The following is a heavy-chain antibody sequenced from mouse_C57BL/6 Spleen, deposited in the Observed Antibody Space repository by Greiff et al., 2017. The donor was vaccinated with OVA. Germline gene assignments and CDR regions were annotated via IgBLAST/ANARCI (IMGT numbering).Heavy chain of an antibody. V-gene: IGHV1-52*01. Sequence: QVQLQQPGAELVRPGSSVPLSCNSSFSPFTISWMPLLTQRPIQGLYWIGNIDPSDSETHYNQKFKDKATLTVDKSSSTAYMQLSSLTSEDSAVYYCARDDGYYDYWGQGTTLTVSS. CDR2: IDPSDSET. J-gene: IGHJ2*01. CDR3: ARDDGYYDY. D-gene: IGHD2-3*01. CDR1: FSPFTISW.